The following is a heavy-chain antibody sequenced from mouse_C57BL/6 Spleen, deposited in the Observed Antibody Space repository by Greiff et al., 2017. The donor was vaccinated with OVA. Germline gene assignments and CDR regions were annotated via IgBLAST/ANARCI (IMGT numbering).Heavy chain of an antibody. CDR3: ARRGYSIPYFDY. CDR1: GYTFTSYW. CDR2: LDPSDSYT. V-gene: IGHV1-69*01. J-gene: IGHJ2*01. D-gene: IGHD2-3*01. Sequence: QVQLQQPGAELVMPGASVKLSCKASGYTFTSYWLHWVKQRPGQGLEWIGELDPSDSYTNYNQKFKGKSTLTVDKSSSTAYMQLSSLTSEDSAVYYCARRGYSIPYFDYWGQGTTLTVSS.